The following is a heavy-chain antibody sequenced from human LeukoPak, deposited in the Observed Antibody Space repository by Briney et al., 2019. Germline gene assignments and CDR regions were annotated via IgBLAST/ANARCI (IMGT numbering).Heavy chain of an antibody. D-gene: IGHD3/OR15-3a*01. CDR3: ARLGTGYSFDY. Sequence: GGSLRLSCAASGFTFSSYGMHWVRQAPGKGPEWLSYISSSGSTIYYADSVQGRFTISRDNTKNSLHLQMNSLRAEDTAVYYCARLGTGYSFDYWGQGTLVSVSS. CDR1: GFTFSSYG. V-gene: IGHV3-48*04. J-gene: IGHJ4*02. CDR2: ISSSGSTI.